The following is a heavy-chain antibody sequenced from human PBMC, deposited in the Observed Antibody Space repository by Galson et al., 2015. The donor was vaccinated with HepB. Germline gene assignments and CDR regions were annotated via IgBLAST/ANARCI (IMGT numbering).Heavy chain of an antibody. CDR3: ARAGIVVVITPEYFQH. Sequence: SLRLSCAASGFTFSSYGMHWVRQAPGKGLEWVAVIWYDGSNKYYADSVKGRFTISRDNSKNTLYLQMNSLRAEDTTVYYCARAGIVVVITPEYFQHWGQGTLVTVSS. V-gene: IGHV3-33*01. CDR1: GFTFSSYG. D-gene: IGHD3-22*01. CDR2: IWYDGSNK. J-gene: IGHJ1*01.